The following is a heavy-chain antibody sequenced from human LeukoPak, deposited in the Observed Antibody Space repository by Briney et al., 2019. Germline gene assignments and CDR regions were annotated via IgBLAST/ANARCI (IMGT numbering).Heavy chain of an antibody. V-gene: IGHV3-9*01. CDR1: GFTFDDYA. D-gene: IGHD6-13*01. CDR3: AKDLYSGTQYYFDY. J-gene: IGHJ4*02. Sequence: PGGSLRLSCAASGFTFDDYAMHWVRQAPGKGLEWVSGISWNSGSIGYADSVKGRFTISRDNAKNSLYLQMNSLRAEDTALYYCAKDLYSGTQYYFDYWGQGTLVTVSS. CDR2: ISWNSGSI.